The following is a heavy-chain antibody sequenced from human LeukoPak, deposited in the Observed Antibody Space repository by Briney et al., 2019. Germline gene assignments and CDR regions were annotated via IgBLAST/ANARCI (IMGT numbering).Heavy chain of an antibody. Sequence: GESLKISCKGSGYTFTNDWIGWVRQMPGKGLEWMGIIYPGDSDTRYSPSFQGQVTISADKSISTAYLQWSSLKASDTAMYYCARRSRRDGYNLYYFDYWGQGTLVTVSS. CDR1: GYTFTNDW. CDR3: ARRSRRDGYNLYYFDY. V-gene: IGHV5-51*01. D-gene: IGHD5-24*01. CDR2: IYPGDSDT. J-gene: IGHJ4*02.